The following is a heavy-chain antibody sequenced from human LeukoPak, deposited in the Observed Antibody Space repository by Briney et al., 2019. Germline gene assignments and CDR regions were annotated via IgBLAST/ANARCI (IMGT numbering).Heavy chain of an antibody. V-gene: IGHV3-73*01. Sequence: PGGSLRLSCAASGFTFSGSAMHWVRQASGKGLEWVGRIRSKANSYATAYAASVKGRFTISRDDSKNTAYLQMNSLKTEDTAVYYCTSPVQAGGYWEELSTHSKNGTYYYYYYYMDVWGKGTTVTVSS. CDR1: GFTFSGSA. J-gene: IGHJ6*03. CDR3: TSPVQAGGYWEELSTHSKNGTYYYYYYYMDV. D-gene: IGHD5-12*01. CDR2: IRSKANSYAT.